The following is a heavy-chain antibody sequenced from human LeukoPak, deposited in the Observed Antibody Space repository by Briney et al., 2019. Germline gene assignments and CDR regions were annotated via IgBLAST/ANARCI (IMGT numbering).Heavy chain of an antibody. CDR3: VRGEYETYYDSWSGYTIGWFDP. CDR1: GFRFSTYK. J-gene: IGHJ5*02. CDR2: ITSSGDYL. V-gene: IGHV3-21*01. Sequence: GGSLRLSCLASGFRFSTYKMNWVRQAPGEGLEWVSSITSSGDYLYYADSVKGRFTISRDNAKNSLYLQMNTLRTEDTAVYYCVRGEYETYYDSWSGYTIGWFDPCGEGIQVTVSS. D-gene: IGHD3-3*01.